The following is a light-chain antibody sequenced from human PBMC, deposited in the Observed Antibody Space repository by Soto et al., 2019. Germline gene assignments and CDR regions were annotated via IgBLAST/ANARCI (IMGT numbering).Light chain of an antibody. Sequence: NVVTMSPGALSLSPGETPTLSCGASQSVSSSYLAWYQQKPGQAPRLLIYGASYRATGIPDRFSGSGSGTDFTLTISRLEPEDFTVYYCQLSPSSPRPIGQGTKVAIK. CDR1: QSVSSSY. V-gene: IGKV3-20*01. CDR3: QLSPSSPRP. CDR2: GAS. J-gene: IGKJ1*01.